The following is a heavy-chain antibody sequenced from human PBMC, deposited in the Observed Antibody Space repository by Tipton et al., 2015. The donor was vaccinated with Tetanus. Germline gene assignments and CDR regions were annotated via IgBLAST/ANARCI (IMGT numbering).Heavy chain of an antibody. CDR1: GDSITSFD. V-gene: IGHV4-59*08. J-gene: IGHJ3*01. CDR3: ARHEGVGIVWSYFDV. CDR2: IYYTGGT. D-gene: IGHD2-21*01. Sequence: TLSLTCTVSGDSITSFDWSWIRQSPGKGLEWLGDIYYTGGTHYNSSLKGRLTISIDMSENQSYLTLTYVTGADTAVYYCARHEGVGIVWSYFDVWGPWTMFLVS.